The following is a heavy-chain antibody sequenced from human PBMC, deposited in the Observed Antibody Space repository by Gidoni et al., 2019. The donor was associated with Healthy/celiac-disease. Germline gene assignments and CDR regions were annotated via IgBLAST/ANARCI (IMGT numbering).Heavy chain of an antibody. CDR3: AKPSDYGDYEVALYFQH. D-gene: IGHD4-17*01. CDR1: GFPFSSYA. Sequence: EVQLVESGGGLVQPGGSLRLSCAASGFPFSSYAMSWVRQAPGKGLEWVSAISGSGGSTYYADSVKGRFTISRDNSKNTLYLQMNSLRAEDTAVYYCAKPSDYGDYEVALYFQHWGQGTLVTVSS. CDR2: ISGSGGST. J-gene: IGHJ1*01. V-gene: IGHV3-23*04.